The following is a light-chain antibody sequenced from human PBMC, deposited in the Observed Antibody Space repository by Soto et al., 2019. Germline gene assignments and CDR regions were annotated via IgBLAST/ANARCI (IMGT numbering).Light chain of an antibody. CDR2: DVS. V-gene: IGLV2-14*01. CDR3: SSYTSSNTYV. CDR1: SSDVGGYNY. J-gene: IGLJ1*01. Sequence: QSALTQPASVSGSPGQSITISCTGTSSDVGGYNYVSWYQQHPGKAPKVMIYDVSDRPSGVSNRFSGSKSGNTASLTISGLQAEDEADYYCSSYTSSNTYVFGPGTKLTVL.